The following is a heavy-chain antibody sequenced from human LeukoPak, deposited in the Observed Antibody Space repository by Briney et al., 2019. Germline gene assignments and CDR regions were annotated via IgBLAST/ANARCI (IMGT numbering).Heavy chain of an antibody. V-gene: IGHV4-61*02. J-gene: IGHJ4*02. CDR2: IYTSGST. CDR1: GGSISSGSYY. CDR3: ARGLGQY. Sequence: PSETLSLTCTVSGGSISSGSYYWSWIRQPAGKGLEWIGRIYTSGSTNYNPSLKSRVTISVDTSKNQFSLKLSSVTAADTAVYYCARGLGQYWGQGTLVTVSS. D-gene: IGHD3-16*01.